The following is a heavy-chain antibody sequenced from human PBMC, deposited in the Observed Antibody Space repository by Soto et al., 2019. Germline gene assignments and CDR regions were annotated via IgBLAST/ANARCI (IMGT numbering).Heavy chain of an antibody. CDR1: GGSISNYY. V-gene: IGHV4-59*01. CDR2: ISYIRTT. CDR3: VSGGGGYGNGMIDY. Sequence: PSETLSLTCTVSGGSISNYYWCWIRQSPGKGMEWIGYISYIRTTNNSPFLKSRVTISVDTSKNQFSLRLTSVTAADRAGYYCVSGGGGYGNGMIDYWGQGTPVTVSS. J-gene: IGHJ4*02. D-gene: IGHD5-18*01.